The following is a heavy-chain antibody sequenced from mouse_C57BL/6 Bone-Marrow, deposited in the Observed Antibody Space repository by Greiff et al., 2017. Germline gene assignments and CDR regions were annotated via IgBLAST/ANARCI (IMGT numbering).Heavy chain of an antibody. CDR1: GFTFSSYA. CDR2: ISDGGSYT. J-gene: IGHJ2*01. CDR3: AREGAYYSNYFDY. V-gene: IGHV5-4*01. Sequence: EVHLVESGGGLVKPGGSLKFSCAASGFTFSSYAMSWVRQTPEKRLEWVATISDGGSYTYYPDNVKGRFTISRDNAKNNLYLQMSHLKSEDTAMYYCAREGAYYSNYFDYWGQGTTLTVSS. D-gene: IGHD2-5*01.